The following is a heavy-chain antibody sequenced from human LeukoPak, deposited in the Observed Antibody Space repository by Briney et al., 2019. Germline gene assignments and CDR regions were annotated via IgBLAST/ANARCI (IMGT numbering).Heavy chain of an antibody. CDR2: ISSSSSYI. CDR1: GFTFSSYE. CDR3: ARMVRGVIITASPYYYYYMDV. D-gene: IGHD3-10*01. Sequence: GGSLRLSCAASGFTFSSYEMNWVRQAPGKGLEWVSYISSSSSYIYYADSVKGRFTISRDNAKNSLYLQMNSLRAEDTAVYYCARMVRGVIITASPYYYYYMDVWGKGTTVTVSS. V-gene: IGHV3-21*05. J-gene: IGHJ6*03.